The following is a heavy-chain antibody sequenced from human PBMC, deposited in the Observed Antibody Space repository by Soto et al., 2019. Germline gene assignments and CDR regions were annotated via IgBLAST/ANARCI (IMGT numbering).Heavy chain of an antibody. J-gene: IGHJ6*03. CDR1: GGSISSYY. Sequence: NPSETLSLTCTVSGGSISSYYWGWVRQPPGKGLEWIGYIYYSGSTNYNPSLKSRVTISVDTSKNQFSLKLSSVTAADTAVYYCARGKVVVAASYYMDVWGKGTTVTVSS. D-gene: IGHD2-15*01. CDR2: IYYSGST. CDR3: ARGKVVVAASYYMDV. V-gene: IGHV4-59*01.